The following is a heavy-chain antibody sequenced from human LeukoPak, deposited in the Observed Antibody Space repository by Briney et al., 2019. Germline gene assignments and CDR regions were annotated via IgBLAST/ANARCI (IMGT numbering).Heavy chain of an antibody. V-gene: IGHV1-2*02. D-gene: IGHD4-23*01. CDR1: GYIFTDYY. Sequence: ASVKVSCKASGYIFTDYYMHWVRQAPEQGLEWMGWFNPASGGTKYAQKFQGRVTMTRDTSINTAYMELSSLGLDDTAVYYCARGLYYGGNQRAHDAFDIWGQGTLVTVSS. CDR2: FNPASGGT. J-gene: IGHJ3*02. CDR3: ARGLYYGGNQRAHDAFDI.